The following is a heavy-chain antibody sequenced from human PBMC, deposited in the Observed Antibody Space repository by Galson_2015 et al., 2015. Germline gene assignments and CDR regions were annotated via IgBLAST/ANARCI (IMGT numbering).Heavy chain of an antibody. Sequence: SLRLSCAASGFTFSSYGMHWVRQAPGKGLEWVAVIWYDGSNKYYADSVKGRFTISRDNSKNTLYLQMNSLRAEDTAVYYCARDVILDYGGPRGYFDYWGQGTLVTVSS. CDR1: GFTFSSYG. V-gene: IGHV3-33*01. CDR3: ARDVILDYGGPRGYFDY. J-gene: IGHJ4*02. D-gene: IGHD4-23*01. CDR2: IWYDGSNK.